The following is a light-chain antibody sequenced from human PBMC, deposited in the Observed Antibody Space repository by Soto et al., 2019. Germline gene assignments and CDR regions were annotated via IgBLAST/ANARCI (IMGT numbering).Light chain of an antibody. J-gene: IGKJ1*01. CDR1: QSISSY. CDR3: QQSYSTPSDWT. CDR2: AAS. Sequence: DIQMTQSPSSLSASVGDRVTITCRASQSISSYLNWYQQKPGKAPKLLIYAASSLQSGVPSRFSGSGSGTDFTLTISSLQPEDFAPYYCQQSYSTPSDWTFGQGPKVDIK. V-gene: IGKV1-39*01.